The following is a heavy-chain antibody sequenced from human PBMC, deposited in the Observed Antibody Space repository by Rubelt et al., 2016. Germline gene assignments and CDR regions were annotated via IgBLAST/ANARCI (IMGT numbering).Heavy chain of an antibody. Sequence: QVHLQQWGAGLLKPSETLSLTCAVYGGSISGYYWSWIRQPPGKGLEWMGEINPSGNTDYNPSLKSRVTISAETSKNQLALRLSSVTAADTAVYYCARSFRPDKYSYDSWGQGTLVTVSS. D-gene: IGHD3-16*01. CDR1: GGSISGYY. J-gene: IGHJ4*02. CDR2: INPSGNT. V-gene: IGHV4-34*01. CDR3: ARSFRPDKYSYDS.